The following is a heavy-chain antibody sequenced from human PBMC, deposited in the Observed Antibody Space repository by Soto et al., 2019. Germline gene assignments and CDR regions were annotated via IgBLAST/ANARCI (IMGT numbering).Heavy chain of an antibody. CDR2: IIPISGTA. CDR1: GGTFSSYA. CDR3: AKEEWGDILTGYYGRIESFFDY. D-gene: IGHD3-9*01. Sequence: SVKVSCKASGGTFSSYAISWVRQAPGQGLEWMGGIIPISGTANYAQKFQGRVTITADESTSTAYMELSSLRSEDTAVYYCAKEEWGDILTGYYGRIESFFDYWGQRYLLTVSS. J-gene: IGHJ4*02. V-gene: IGHV1-69*13.